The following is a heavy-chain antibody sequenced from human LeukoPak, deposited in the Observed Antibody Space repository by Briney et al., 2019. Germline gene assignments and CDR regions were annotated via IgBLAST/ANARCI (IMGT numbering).Heavy chain of an antibody. V-gene: IGHV4-59*01. CDR3: AREDPQTKVPEGMDV. D-gene: IGHD4/OR15-4a*01. CDR1: GGSISHYY. Sequence: PSETLFLTCTVSGGSISHYYWSWIRQPPGKGLEWIGYIYYSGTTNYNPSFKSRVTISVDTSKNQFSLKLNSVTAADTAVYYCAREDPQTKVPEGMDVWGQGTKVTVSS. J-gene: IGHJ6*02. CDR2: IYYSGTT.